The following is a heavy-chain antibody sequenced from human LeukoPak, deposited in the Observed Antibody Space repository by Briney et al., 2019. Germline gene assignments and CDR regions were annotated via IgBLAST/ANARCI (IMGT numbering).Heavy chain of an antibody. D-gene: IGHD6-13*01. V-gene: IGHV7-4-1*02. CDR3: ATVALIASAGNDAFDL. CDR2: INTYTGNP. Sequence: ASVKVSCKASGYTFTSYAMNWVRQAPGQGLEWMGWINTYTGNPTYAQGFTGRFVFSLDTSVSTAYLQISSLKPEDTAVYYCATVALIASAGNDAFDLWGQGTMVTVSS. CDR1: GYTFTSYA. J-gene: IGHJ3*01.